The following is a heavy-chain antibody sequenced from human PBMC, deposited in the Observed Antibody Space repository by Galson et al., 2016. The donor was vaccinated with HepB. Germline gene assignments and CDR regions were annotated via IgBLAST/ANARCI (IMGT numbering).Heavy chain of an antibody. V-gene: IGHV3-23*01. Sequence: SLRLSCAASGFSFTSYAMNWVRQAPGKGLEWVSSISASGSSTYYANSVKGRFTISRDNSRNTLYLQMNSLRAEDTAVYYCAKDQAGTYFSYFAYWGQGTLVTVSS. CDR2: ISASGSST. CDR3: AKDQAGTYFSYFAY. D-gene: IGHD1-26*01. CDR1: GFSFTSYA. J-gene: IGHJ4*02.